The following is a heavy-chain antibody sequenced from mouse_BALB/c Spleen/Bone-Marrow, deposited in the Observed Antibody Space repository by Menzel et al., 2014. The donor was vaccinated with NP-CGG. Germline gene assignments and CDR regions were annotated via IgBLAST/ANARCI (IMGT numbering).Heavy chain of an antibody. V-gene: IGHV1-14*01. CDR2: INPYNDDT. J-gene: IGHJ1*01. CDR3: ARSLYGYDWYFDV. D-gene: IGHD2-2*01. CDR1: GYTFTSYV. Sequence: VQLQQSGPELVKPGASVKMSCKASGYTFTSYVVHWVKQKPGQGLEWIGNINPYNDDTMYNEKFKGKATLTSDKSSSTAYMELSSLTSEDSAVYYCARSLYGYDWYFDVWGAGTTVTVSP.